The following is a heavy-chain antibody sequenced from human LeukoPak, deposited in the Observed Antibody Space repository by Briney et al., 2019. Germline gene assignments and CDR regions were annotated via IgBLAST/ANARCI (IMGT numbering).Heavy chain of an antibody. V-gene: IGHV1-2*02. CDR3: ARGDNYYGSGSFYPHNWFDP. CDR1: GYTFTDYY. CDR2: IYPNTAAT. D-gene: IGHD3-10*01. J-gene: IGHJ5*02. Sequence: ASVKVSCKTSGYTFTDYYLHCVRQAPGQGLEWLGWIYPNTAATHCAQKFQGRVTLTRDTSITTAYMELSRLRSDDTAVYYCARGDNYYGSGSFYPHNWFDPWGQGTLVTVSS.